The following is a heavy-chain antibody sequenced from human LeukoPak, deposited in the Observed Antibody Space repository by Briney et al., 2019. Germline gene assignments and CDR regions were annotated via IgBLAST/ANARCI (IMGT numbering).Heavy chain of an antibody. D-gene: IGHD3-10*01. CDR1: GYTFTGYY. V-gene: IGHV1-46*01. CDR2: INASGGRR. Sequence: GASVKVSCKASGYTFTGYYMHWVRQAPGQGLEWRGIINASGGRRRCAQKFQGRVTMARDMSTSTVYMELSSLRSEDTAVYYCARDPGITVVRGVTRPSYYFDYWGQGTLVTVSS. J-gene: IGHJ4*02. CDR3: ARDPGITVVRGVTRPSYYFDY.